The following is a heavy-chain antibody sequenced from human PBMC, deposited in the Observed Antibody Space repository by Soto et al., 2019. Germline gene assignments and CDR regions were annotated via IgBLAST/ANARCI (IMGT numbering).Heavy chain of an antibody. V-gene: IGHV3-21*06. CDR2: ISSGSNYT. Sequence: EVQLVESGGGLVKPGGSLRLSCVVSGFTFSSYSMNWVRQAPGKGLEWVSSISSGSNYTYYADSVKGRFTISRDNAKNSVNLQMNSLIAEDTALYYCARDFKESQYYYYCMDVWGKGTTVTGSS. D-gene: IGHD3-10*01. CDR1: GFTFSSYS. J-gene: IGHJ6*03. CDR3: ARDFKESQYYYYCMDV.